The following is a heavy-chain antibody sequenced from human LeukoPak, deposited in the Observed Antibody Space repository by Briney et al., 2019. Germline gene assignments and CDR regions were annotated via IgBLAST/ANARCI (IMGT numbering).Heavy chain of an antibody. J-gene: IGHJ3*02. CDR2: ISAYNVNT. D-gene: IGHD3-22*01. CDR1: GYTFTSYG. V-gene: IGHV1-18*01. CDR3: ARGLRQTYYYDSSGLGDAFDI. Sequence: ASVKVSCKASGYTFTSYGISWVRQAPGQGLECMGWISAYNVNTNYAQKLQGRVTMTTDTSTSTAYMELRSLRSDDTAVYYCARGLRQTYYYDSSGLGDAFDIWGQGTMVTVSS.